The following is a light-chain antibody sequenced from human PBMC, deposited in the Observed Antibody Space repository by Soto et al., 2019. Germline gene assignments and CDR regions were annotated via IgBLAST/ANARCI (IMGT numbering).Light chain of an antibody. Sequence: QSALTQPASVSGSPGQSITISCTGTSSDVGIYKYVSWYQQHPGKAPNLMIYEVTNRPSGVSDRFSGSKSGNTASLTISGLQAEDEADYYCSSVAGGQFVFGTGTKLTVL. V-gene: IGLV2-14*01. CDR1: SSDVGIYKY. CDR3: SSVAGGQFV. CDR2: EVT. J-gene: IGLJ1*01.